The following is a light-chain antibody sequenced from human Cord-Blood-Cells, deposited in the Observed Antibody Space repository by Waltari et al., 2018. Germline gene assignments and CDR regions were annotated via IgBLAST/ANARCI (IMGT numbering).Light chain of an antibody. CDR3: CSYAGSVV. Sequence: QSALTQPASVSGSPGQSITISCTGTSSDVGSYNLVSWYQQHPGKAPKLMIYEVSKRPSGVSNRFSGSKSGNTASLTLSGLQAEDEADYYCCSYAGSVVFGGGTKLTVL. J-gene: IGLJ2*01. V-gene: IGLV2-23*02. CDR1: SSDVGSYNL. CDR2: EVS.